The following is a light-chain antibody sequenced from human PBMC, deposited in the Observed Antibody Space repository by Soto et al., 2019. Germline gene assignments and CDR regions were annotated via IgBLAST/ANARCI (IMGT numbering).Light chain of an antibody. CDR1: SSDVGSYNL. V-gene: IGLV2-23*02. Sequence: QSALTQPASVSGSPGQSITISCTGTSSDVGSYNLVSWYQQHPGKAPKLMIYEVSKRPSGVSNRFSGSKSGNTASLTISGLQAEDVADYYSCSYAGTSTLVLGGGTKLTVL. CDR3: CSYAGTSTLV. J-gene: IGLJ2*01. CDR2: EVS.